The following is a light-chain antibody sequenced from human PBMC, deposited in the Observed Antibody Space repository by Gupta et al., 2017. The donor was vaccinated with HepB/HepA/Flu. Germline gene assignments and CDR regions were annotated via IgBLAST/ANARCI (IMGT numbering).Light chain of an antibody. J-gene: IGKJ1*01. CDR1: QSISSY. CDR3: QHSYSTPRT. Sequence: IHMTHSPSSLSASVGDRVTITFPASQSISSYLHWYQQKPGKPRKLLIYGASSLKSGVPSRFSGSGSGTDFTLTISRLQPEDFATYYCQHSYSTPRTFGQGTKVEIK. CDR2: GAS. V-gene: IGKV1-39*01.